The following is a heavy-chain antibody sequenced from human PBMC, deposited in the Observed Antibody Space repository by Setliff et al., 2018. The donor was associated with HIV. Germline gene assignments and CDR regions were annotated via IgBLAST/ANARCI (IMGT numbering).Heavy chain of an antibody. CDR2: IRNKADKYAT. V-gene: IGHV3-73*01. J-gene: IGHJ5*02. Sequence: LKISCAASGFTFSGAEIHWVRQASGKGLEWVGRIRNKADKYATDYGASAKGRFIISRDDSKKTAYLQMSSLRAEDTAMYYCLLPCTSGWHNWADPWGQGTLVTVSS. CDR1: GFTFSGAE. CDR3: LLPCTSGWHNWADP. D-gene: IGHD2-8*01.